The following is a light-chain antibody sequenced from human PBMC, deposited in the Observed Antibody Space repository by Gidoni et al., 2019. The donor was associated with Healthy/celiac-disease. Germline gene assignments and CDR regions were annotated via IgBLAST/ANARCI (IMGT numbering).Light chain of an antibody. CDR3: QQYNCYST. Sequence: DIQMTKSPSTMSSSVGDIATITRRASQSISCWLSWYQQKPWNAPKLLIYTSSSLDSGVPSRFCGSGSGTVFPLTISSLPPDYFATYYCQQYNCYSTFGQXTKVEIK. V-gene: IGKV1-5*03. J-gene: IGKJ1*01. CDR1: QSISCW. CDR2: TSS.